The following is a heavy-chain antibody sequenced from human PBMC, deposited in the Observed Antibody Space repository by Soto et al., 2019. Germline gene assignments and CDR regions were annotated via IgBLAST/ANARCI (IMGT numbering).Heavy chain of an antibody. J-gene: IGHJ4*02. CDR1: GYNFMPYG. V-gene: IGHV1-18*04. D-gene: IGHD3-10*01. Sequence: GASVQVSCKASGYNFMPYGVNWVRQAPGQGLEWMGWISPWKGNTNYAQSFQGRVTMTTDTSTSTAYMELRSLTSDDTAVYYCARDLDPSGSYYTDYWGPGTLVTVSS. CDR2: ISPWKGNT. CDR3: ARDLDPSGSYYTDY.